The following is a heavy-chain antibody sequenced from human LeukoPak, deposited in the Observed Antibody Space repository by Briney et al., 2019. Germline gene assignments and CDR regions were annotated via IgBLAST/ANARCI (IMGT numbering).Heavy chain of an antibody. CDR3: AKAGGSYFRNWFDP. Sequence: GGSLRLSCAASGFTFSSYAMHWVRQAPGKGPEWVAFIRYDGSNKYYADSVKGRFTISRDNSKNTLYLQMNSLRAEDTAVYYCAKAGGSYFRNWFDPRGQGTLVTVSS. J-gene: IGHJ5*02. D-gene: IGHD1-26*01. V-gene: IGHV3-30*02. CDR2: IRYDGSNK. CDR1: GFTFSSYA.